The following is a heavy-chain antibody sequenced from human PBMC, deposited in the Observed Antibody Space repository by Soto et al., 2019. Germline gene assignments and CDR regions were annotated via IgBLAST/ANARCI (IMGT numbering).Heavy chain of an antibody. CDR2: IYWDDDK. CDR1: GFSLSTTGVG. CDR3: KHAKLDCIDTYCSTWFDS. D-gene: IGHD2-15*01. J-gene: IGHJ5*01. Sequence: QITLKESGPTLVKPTQTLTLTCTFSGFSLSTTGVGVGWIRQPAGKALEWLALIYWDDDKRYSPSLKSRLTIAEDSSKNQVILKMTDMDPADTASYYCKHAKLDCIDTYCSTWFDSWGQGTLVTVSS. V-gene: IGHV2-5*02.